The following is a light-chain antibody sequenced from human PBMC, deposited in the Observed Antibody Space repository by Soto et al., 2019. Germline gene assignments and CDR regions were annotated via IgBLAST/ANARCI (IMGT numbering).Light chain of an antibody. CDR1: SSDIGAYDY. Sequence: ALTQPASLSGSPGQSITISCTGTSSDIGAYDYVSWFQQHPGKAPKLMISEVNNRPSGVSNRFSGSKSGNTAYLTLSGLQVDDEAEYFCFSFITTSTHVFGTGPKVTVL. CDR2: EVN. J-gene: IGLJ1*01. CDR3: FSFITTSTHV. V-gene: IGLV2-14*01.